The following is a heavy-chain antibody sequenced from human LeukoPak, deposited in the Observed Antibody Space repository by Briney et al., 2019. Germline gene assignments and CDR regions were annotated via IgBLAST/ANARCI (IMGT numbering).Heavy chain of an antibody. CDR3: ARVRPYTIFGVVIKSDFDY. Sequence: ASVKVSCKASGYTFTGYYMHWVRQAPGQGLEWMGWINPNSGGTNYAQKFQGRVTMTRDTSISTAYMELSRLRSDDTAMYYCARVRPYTIFGVVIKSDFDYWGQGTLVTVSS. D-gene: IGHD3-3*01. CDR2: INPNSGGT. J-gene: IGHJ4*02. CDR1: GYTFTGYY. V-gene: IGHV1-2*02.